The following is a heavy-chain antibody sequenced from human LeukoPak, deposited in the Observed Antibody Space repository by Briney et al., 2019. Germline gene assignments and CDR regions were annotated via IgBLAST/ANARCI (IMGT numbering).Heavy chain of an antibody. CDR3: ARRNIGTRWSFDS. Sequence: GGSLRLSCEASRFIFSNYWMSWVRQAPGKGLEWVANIKDDGTQENYIDSVKGRFTISRDNAKASLFLQMNSLTSEDTAVYYCARRNIGTRWSFDSWGQGTLVTVSS. V-gene: IGHV3-7*03. CDR1: RFIFSNYW. D-gene: IGHD2-15*01. J-gene: IGHJ4*02. CDR2: IKDDGTQE.